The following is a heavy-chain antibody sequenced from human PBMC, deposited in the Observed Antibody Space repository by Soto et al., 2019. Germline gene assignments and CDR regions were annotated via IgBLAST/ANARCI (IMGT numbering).Heavy chain of an antibody. V-gene: IGHV3-23*01. CDR3: ANGVDTAMDDNYYYYGMDV. CDR2: ISGSGGST. D-gene: IGHD5-18*01. J-gene: IGHJ6*02. Sequence: GGSLRLSCAASGFTFSSYAMSWVRQAPGKGLEWVSAISGSGGSTYYADSVKGRFTISRDNSKKTLYLQMNSLRAEDTAVYYCANGVDTAMDDNYYYYGMDVWGQGTTVTVSS. CDR1: GFTFSSYA.